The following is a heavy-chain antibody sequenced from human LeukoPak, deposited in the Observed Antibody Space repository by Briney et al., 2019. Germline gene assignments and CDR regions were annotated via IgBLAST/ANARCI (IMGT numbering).Heavy chain of an antibody. CDR2: ISGSGGST. CDR1: GFTFSSYA. D-gene: IGHD6-13*01. CDR3: AKDRSSSWYVGRFDY. Sequence: GGSLRLSXAASGFTFSSYAMSWVRQAPGKGLEWVSAISGSGGSTYYADSVKGRFTISRDNSKNTLYLQMNSLRAEDTAVYYCAKDRSSSWYVGRFDYWGQGTLVTVSS. J-gene: IGHJ4*02. V-gene: IGHV3-23*01.